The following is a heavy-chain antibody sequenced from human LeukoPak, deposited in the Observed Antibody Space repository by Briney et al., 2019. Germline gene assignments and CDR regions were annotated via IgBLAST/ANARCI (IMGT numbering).Heavy chain of an antibody. CDR3: AKTSLSDPSGHYYYMDV. J-gene: IGHJ6*03. Sequence: GGSLRLSCAASGFTFRNFGMHWGREAPGPGLEGGAVLRVDGTGEFYADSVKARFTISRDNSQNPFSLQLNTLRIEDTALYYCAKTSLSDPSGHYYYMDVCGKGTTVTVSS. D-gene: IGHD3-3*01. CDR2: LRVDGTGE. CDR1: GFTFRNFG. V-gene: IGHV3-30*02.